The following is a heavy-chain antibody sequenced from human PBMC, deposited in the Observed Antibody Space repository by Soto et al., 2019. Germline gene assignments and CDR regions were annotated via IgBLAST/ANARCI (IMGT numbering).Heavy chain of an antibody. Sequence: QVQLQQWGAGLLKPSETLSLTCAVYGGSFSGYYWSWIRQTPGKGLEWIGEINHSGSTNYNPSLKRLVTISVDTSKNQFSLKLSSVTAADTAVYYCARGQGYWGQGTLVTVSS. V-gene: IGHV4-34*01. CDR3: ARGQGY. J-gene: IGHJ4*02. CDR1: GGSFSGYY. CDR2: INHSGST.